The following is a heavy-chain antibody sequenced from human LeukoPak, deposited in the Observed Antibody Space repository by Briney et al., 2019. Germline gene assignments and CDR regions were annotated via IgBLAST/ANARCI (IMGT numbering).Heavy chain of an antibody. Sequence: ASVKVSCKVSGYSLTELSMHWIRQSPGKGLEWMGSFDPEDNDPIYAEELQGRVTMTEDTSRHTAYMELSSLRSEDTAVYYCARWGELLSNDYWGQGTLVTVSS. D-gene: IGHD2/OR15-2a*01. CDR3: ARWGELLSNDY. CDR1: GYSLTELS. J-gene: IGHJ4*02. CDR2: FDPEDNDP. V-gene: IGHV1-24*01.